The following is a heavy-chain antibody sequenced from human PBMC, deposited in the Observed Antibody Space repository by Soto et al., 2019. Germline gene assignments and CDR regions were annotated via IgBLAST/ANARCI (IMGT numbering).Heavy chain of an antibody. J-gene: IGHJ4*02. CDR2: IWYDGSNK. V-gene: IGHV3-30*18. D-gene: IGHD3-10*01. CDR3: AKARHGSGTYSYFDY. CDR1: GFTFSSYA. Sequence: QVQLVESGGGGVQPGRSLRLSCAASGFTFSSYAMHWVRQAPGNGLEWVAVIWYDGSNKNYADSVKGRFTISRDNSKNTLYLQMNSLRTEDTAVYYCAKARHGSGTYSYFDYWGQGILVTVSS.